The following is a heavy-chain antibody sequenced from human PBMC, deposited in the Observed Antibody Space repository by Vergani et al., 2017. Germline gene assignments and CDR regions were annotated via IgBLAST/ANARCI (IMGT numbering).Heavy chain of an antibody. CDR1: GFTFEHYN. V-gene: IGHV3-21*04. D-gene: IGHD3-10*01. J-gene: IGHJ1*01. CDR3: TTAWGLYYLHGEDFQY. CDR2: ISSGGGDI. Sequence: EVQLVASGGGLVQPGGSLRLSCAASGFTFEHYNMAYVRPAPGKGLEWVATISSGGGDIFYAASVKGRITISRDNSKNPLFLQMNSLKDADTAVYYCTTAWGLYYLHGEDFQYWGRGTLVSVSS.